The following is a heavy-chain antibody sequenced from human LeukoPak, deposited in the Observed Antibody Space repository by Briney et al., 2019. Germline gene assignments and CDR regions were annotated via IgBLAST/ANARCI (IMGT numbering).Heavy chain of an antibody. CDR1: GFTFSSYA. CDR2: ISSNGGNT. D-gene: IGHD4-17*01. J-gene: IGHJ4*02. Sequence: GGSLRLSCSASGFTFSSYAMHWVRQAPGKGLEYVSAISSNGGNTYYADSVKGRFTISRDNAKNSLYLQMNSLRAEDTAVYYCARDSGDYVPFDYWGQGTLVTVSS. V-gene: IGHV3-64*04. CDR3: ARDSGDYVPFDY.